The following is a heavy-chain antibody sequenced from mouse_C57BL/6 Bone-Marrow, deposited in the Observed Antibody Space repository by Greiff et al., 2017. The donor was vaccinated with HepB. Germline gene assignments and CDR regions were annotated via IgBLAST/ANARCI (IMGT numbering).Heavy chain of an antibody. CDR3: ARWGYGSSYVDWYFDV. J-gene: IGHJ1*03. CDR1: GYTFTDYN. Sequence: EVQLQQSGPELVKPGASVKMSCKASGYTFTDYNMHWVKQSHGKSLEWIGYINPNNGGTSYNQKFKGKATLTVNKSSSTAYMELRSLTSEDSAVYYCARWGYGSSYVDWYFDVWGTGTTVTVSS. D-gene: IGHD1-1*01. V-gene: IGHV1-22*01. CDR2: INPNNGGT.